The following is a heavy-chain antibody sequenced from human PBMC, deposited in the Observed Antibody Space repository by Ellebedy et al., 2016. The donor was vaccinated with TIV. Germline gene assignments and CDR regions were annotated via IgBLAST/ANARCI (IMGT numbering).Heavy chain of an antibody. Sequence: GGSLRLSCAASGFTFSNYVMHWVRQAPGKGLEWVAVISYDGSNKSYADSVKGRSTISRDNSNNTLYLQMNSLRAEDAAVYYCARDQQWLVFDYWGQGTLVTVSS. J-gene: IGHJ4*02. D-gene: IGHD6-19*01. CDR2: ISYDGSNK. CDR1: GFTFSNYV. V-gene: IGHV3-30-3*01. CDR3: ARDQQWLVFDY.